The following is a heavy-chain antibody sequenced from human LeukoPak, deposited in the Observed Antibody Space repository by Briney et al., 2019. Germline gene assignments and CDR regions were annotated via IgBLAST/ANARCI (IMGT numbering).Heavy chain of an antibody. D-gene: IGHD4-17*01. CDR2: IIPIFGTA. Sequence: ASVKVSCKASGYTFTSYGISWVRQAPGQGLEWMGGIIPIFGTANYAQKFQGRVTITADESTSTAYMELSSLRSEDTAVYYCASETDYGDYGHWFDPWGQGTLVTVSS. CDR3: ASETDYGDYGHWFDP. CDR1: GYTFTSYG. V-gene: IGHV1-69*13. J-gene: IGHJ5*02.